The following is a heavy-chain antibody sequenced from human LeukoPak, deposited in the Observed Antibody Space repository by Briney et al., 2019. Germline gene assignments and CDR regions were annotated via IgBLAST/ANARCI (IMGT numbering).Heavy chain of an antibody. CDR1: GFTFSSYG. CDR3: ARGDNRGSGWYGRWDY. V-gene: IGHV3-30*02. CDR2: IRYDGSNK. J-gene: IGHJ4*02. Sequence: GGSLRLSCAASGFTFSSYGMHWVRQAPGKGLEWVAFIRYDGSNKYYADSVKGRFTISRDNSKNTLYLQMNSLRAEDTAVYYCARGDNRGSGWYGRWDYWGQGTLVTVSS. D-gene: IGHD6-19*01.